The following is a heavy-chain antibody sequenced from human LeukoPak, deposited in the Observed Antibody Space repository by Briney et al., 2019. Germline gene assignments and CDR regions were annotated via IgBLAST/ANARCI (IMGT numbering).Heavy chain of an antibody. Sequence: SETLSLTCTVSGGSISGYFCTWLRQSAGAGPECIGRIHTSGTTYYNPSLRSRVSMSVDTSNNKFSLRLSSVTAADTAVYYCARDPAGHGRYFDYWGQGTLVTVSS. J-gene: IGHJ4*02. CDR1: GGSISGYF. D-gene: IGHD1-14*01. CDR2: IHTSGTT. V-gene: IGHV4-4*07. CDR3: ARDPAGHGRYFDY.